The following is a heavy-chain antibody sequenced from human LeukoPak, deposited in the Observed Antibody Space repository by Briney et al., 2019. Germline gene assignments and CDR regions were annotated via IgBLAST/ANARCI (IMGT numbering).Heavy chain of an antibody. V-gene: IGHV4-4*07. CDR2: IYTSGST. CDR3: AREFHSSGWYSNDY. J-gene: IGHJ4*02. D-gene: IGHD6-19*01. CDR1: GASISSYY. Sequence: SETLSLTCTVSGASISSYYWSCIRQPAGKALEWIGRIYTSGSTNYNPSLKSRVTTSVDTSKNQFSLKLSSVTAADTAVYYCAREFHSSGWYSNDYWGQGTLVTVSS.